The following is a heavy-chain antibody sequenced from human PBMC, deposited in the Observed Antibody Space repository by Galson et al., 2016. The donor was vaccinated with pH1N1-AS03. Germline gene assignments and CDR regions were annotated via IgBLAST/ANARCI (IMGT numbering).Heavy chain of an antibody. CDR2: IDWDDDK. J-gene: IGHJ5*02. V-gene: IGHV2-70*01. CDR1: GLSLSTSGMC. D-gene: IGHD4-17*01. Sequence: PALVKPTQTLTLTCTFSGLSLSTSGMCVSWIRQPPGKALEWLALIDWDDDKYYSTSLKTRLTISKDTSKNQVVLTMTNMDPVDTAMYYCARYFYGDYSNWFDPWGQGTLVTVSS. CDR3: ARYFYGDYSNWFDP.